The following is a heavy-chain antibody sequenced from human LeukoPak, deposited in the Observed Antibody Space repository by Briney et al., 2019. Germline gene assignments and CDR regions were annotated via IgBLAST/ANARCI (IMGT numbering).Heavy chain of an antibody. V-gene: IGHV1-69*04. CDR2: IIPIFGIA. CDR1: GGTFSSYA. CDR3: VRDRGAVRGVMEDY. J-gene: IGHJ4*02. Sequence: ASVKVSCKASGGTFSSYAISWVRQAPGQGLEWMGRIIPIFGIANYAQKFQGRVTITADKSTSTAYMELSSLRSEDTAVYYCVRDRGAVRGVMEDYWGQGTLVTVSS. D-gene: IGHD3-10*01.